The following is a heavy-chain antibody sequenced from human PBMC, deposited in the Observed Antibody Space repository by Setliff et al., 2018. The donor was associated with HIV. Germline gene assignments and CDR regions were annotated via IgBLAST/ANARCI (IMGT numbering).Heavy chain of an antibody. J-gene: IGHJ4*02. V-gene: IGHV3-21*04. Sequence: PGGSLRLSCAASGFTFSSYSMNWVRQAPGKGLEWVSYISSSSSYTHYADSVKGRFTISRDNSKNTLYLQIDSLRAEDTAVYYCAKYSGFRIDYWGQGTLVTVSS. CDR1: GFTFSSYS. CDR3: AKYSGFRIDY. D-gene: IGHD5-12*01. CDR2: ISSSSSYT.